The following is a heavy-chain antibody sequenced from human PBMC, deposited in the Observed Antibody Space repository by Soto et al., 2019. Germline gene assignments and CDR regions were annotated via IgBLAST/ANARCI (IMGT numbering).Heavy chain of an antibody. V-gene: IGHV4-59*07. J-gene: IGHJ4*02. D-gene: IGHD6-19*01. CDR1: GGSISSYY. CDR2: IYYSETT. Sequence: SDTLSLTCTVSGGSISSYYWSWIRQPPGKGLEWIGYIYYSETTNYNPSLKSRVAISVDTSKNQFSLNLRSVTAADTAIYYCARGYNGGWYLNDYWGQGTLVTVSS. CDR3: ARGYNGGWYLNDY.